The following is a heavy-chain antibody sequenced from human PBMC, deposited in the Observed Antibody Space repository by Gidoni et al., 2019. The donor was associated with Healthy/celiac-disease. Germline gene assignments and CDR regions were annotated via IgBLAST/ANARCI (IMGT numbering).Heavy chain of an antibody. CDR2: TRNKANSYTT. J-gene: IGHJ6*02. CDR1: GFTFSDHY. Sequence: EVQLVESGGGLVQPGGSLRLSCAASGFTFSDHYMDWVRQAPGKGLEWVGRTRNKANSYTTEYAASVKGRFTISRDDSKNSLYLQMNSLKTEDTAVYYCARARPYDYVWGSYRPRADYYGMDVWGQGTTVTVSS. CDR3: ARARPYDYVWGSYRPRADYYGMDV. D-gene: IGHD3-16*02. V-gene: IGHV3-72*01.